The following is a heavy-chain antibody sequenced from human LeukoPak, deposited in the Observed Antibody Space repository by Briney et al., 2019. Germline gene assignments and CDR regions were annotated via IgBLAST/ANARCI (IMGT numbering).Heavy chain of an antibody. Sequence: SETLSLTCAVYGGSSCGYYWSWIRQPPGKGLEWIGEINHSGSTNYNPSLKGRVTISVDTSKNQFSLKLSSVTAADTAVYYCARRGYSGYDRWGQGTLVTVSS. CDR2: INHSGST. D-gene: IGHD5-12*01. CDR1: GGSSCGYY. J-gene: IGHJ4*01. V-gene: IGHV4-34*01. CDR3: ARRGYSGYDR.